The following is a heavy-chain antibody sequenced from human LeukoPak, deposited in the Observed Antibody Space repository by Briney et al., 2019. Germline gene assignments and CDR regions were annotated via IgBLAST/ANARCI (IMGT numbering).Heavy chain of an antibody. CDR1: RFTYSPHR. CDR2: VRSDSSSI. CDR3: ARERGYCTDTSCYGFDY. Sequence: PAGSRPPHLADSRFTYSPHRMNWARPGPGKGLEPAQKVRSDSSSIYYADSVKGRFTISRDNAENSLYLQMNNLRAEDTAVYYCARERGYCTDTSCYGFDYWGQGILVTVSS. V-gene: IGHV3-48*01. J-gene: IGHJ4*02. D-gene: IGHD2-2*01.